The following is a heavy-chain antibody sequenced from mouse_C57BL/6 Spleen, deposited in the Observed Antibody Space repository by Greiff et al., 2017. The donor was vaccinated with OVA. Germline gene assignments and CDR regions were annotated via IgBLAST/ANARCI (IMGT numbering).Heavy chain of an antibody. CDR2: IDPSDSYT. V-gene: IGHV1-50*01. CDR1: GYTFTSYW. CDR3: ARSAITIDY. J-gene: IGHJ2*01. Sequence: QVQLQQPGAELVKPGASVKLSCKASGYTFTSYWMQWVKQRPGQGLEWIGVIDPSDSYTNYNQKFKGKATLTVDTSSSTAYMQLSSLTSEDSAVYYCARSAITIDYWGQGTTLTVSS. D-gene: IGHD2-4*01.